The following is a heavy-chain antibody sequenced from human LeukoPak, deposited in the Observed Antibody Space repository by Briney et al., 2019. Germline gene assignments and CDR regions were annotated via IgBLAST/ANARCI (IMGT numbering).Heavy chain of an antibody. D-gene: IGHD3-16*01. Sequence: GGSLRLSCAASGFTFSSYAMHWVRQAPGKGLEYVSAISSNGGSTYYANSVKGRFTISRDNSKNTLYLQMGSLRAEDMAVYYCASLWGGIDYWGQGTLVTVSS. CDR3: ASLWGGIDY. V-gene: IGHV3-64*01. J-gene: IGHJ4*02. CDR1: GFTFSSYA. CDR2: ISSNGGST.